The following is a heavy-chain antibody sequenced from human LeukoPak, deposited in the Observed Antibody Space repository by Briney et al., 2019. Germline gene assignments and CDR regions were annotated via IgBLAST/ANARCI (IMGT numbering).Heavy chain of an antibody. Sequence: PSETLSLTCAVYGGSFSGYYWSWIRQPPGKGLEWIGEINHSGSTNYNPSLKSRVTISVDTSKNQFSLKLSSVTAADTAVYYCARDLRGVGYYYYGMDVWGQGTTVTVSS. CDR1: GGSFSGYY. J-gene: IGHJ6*02. V-gene: IGHV4-34*01. D-gene: IGHD5-12*01. CDR3: ARDLRGVGYYYYGMDV. CDR2: INHSGST.